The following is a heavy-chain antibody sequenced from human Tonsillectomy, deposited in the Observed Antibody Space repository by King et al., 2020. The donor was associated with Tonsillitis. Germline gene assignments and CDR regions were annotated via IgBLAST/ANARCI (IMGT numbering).Heavy chain of an antibody. CDR1: GFTFSNAW. Sequence: VQLVESGGDLVKPGGSLRLSCSASGFTFSNAWMSWARQALGKGLEWVGRIKSKSAGGRTDYAAPVKGRFTISRDDSKKTLYLQMNSLETEDTAVYYCTTDRGIAVRPIFDSWGQGTLVTVSS. V-gene: IGHV3-15*01. CDR2: IKSKSAGGRT. J-gene: IGHJ4*02. CDR3: TTDRGIAVRPIFDS. D-gene: IGHD6-6*01.